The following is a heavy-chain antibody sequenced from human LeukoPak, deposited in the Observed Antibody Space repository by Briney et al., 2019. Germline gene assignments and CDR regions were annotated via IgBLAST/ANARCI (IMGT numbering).Heavy chain of an antibody. CDR1: GFTVSSNY. CDR3: ARGLRYSTGWFNFDY. CDR2: IYSGGST. D-gene: IGHD6-19*01. J-gene: IGHJ4*02. Sequence: GGSLRLSCAASGFTVSSNYMSWVRQAPGKGLEWVSVIYSGGSTYYADSVKGRFIISRDSSKNTLYLQMNSLRAEDTAVYYCARGLRYSTGWFNFDYWGQGTLVTVSS. V-gene: IGHV3-66*01.